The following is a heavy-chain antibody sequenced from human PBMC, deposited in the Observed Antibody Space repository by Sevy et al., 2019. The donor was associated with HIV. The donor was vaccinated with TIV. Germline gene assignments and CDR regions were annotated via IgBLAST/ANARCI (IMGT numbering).Heavy chain of an antibody. CDR1: GDSISGYY. Sequence: SETPSLTCTVFGDSISGYYWSWIRQSPGKGLQWIGYIYYNGRTNYDPSLKSRVTISTDTSKNQFSLKLSSVTAADTAIYYCARAAANYYYAMDVWGQGTTVTVSS. J-gene: IGHJ6*02. V-gene: IGHV4-59*01. CDR2: IYYNGRT. CDR3: ARAAANYYYAMDV.